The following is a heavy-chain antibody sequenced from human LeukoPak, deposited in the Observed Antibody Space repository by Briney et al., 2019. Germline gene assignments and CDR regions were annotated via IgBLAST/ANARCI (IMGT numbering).Heavy chain of an antibody. Sequence: GGSLRLSCAASGFTFSSYAMSWVRQAPGKGLEWVAVISYDGSNKYYADSVKGRFTISRDNSKNTLYLQMNSLRAEDTAVYYCAKGRMAAAGTYYYYYGMDVWGKGTTVTVSS. CDR2: ISYDGSNK. D-gene: IGHD6-13*01. V-gene: IGHV3-30*18. CDR3: AKGRMAAAGTYYYYYGMDV. CDR1: GFTFSSYA. J-gene: IGHJ6*04.